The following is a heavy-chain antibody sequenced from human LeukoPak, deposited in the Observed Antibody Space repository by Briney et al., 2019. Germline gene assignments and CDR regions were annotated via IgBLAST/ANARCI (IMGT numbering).Heavy chain of an antibody. Sequence: ASVKVSCKASGYTFNAYYMYWVRQAPGQGLEWMGWINPNSGGTNYAQKFQGRVTMTRDTSISTAYMELSRLRSDDTAVYYCARGPDFSMVRGLTGFYYYMDVWGKGTTVTVSS. D-gene: IGHD3-10*01. J-gene: IGHJ6*03. CDR3: ARGPDFSMVRGLTGFYYYMDV. V-gene: IGHV1-2*02. CDR1: GYTFNAYY. CDR2: INPNSGGT.